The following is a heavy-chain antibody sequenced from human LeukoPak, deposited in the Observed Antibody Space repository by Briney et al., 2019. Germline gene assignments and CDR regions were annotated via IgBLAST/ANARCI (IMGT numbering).Heavy chain of an antibody. CDR2: IYYSGST. J-gene: IGHJ5*02. Sequence: SKTLSLTCTVSGGSISSYYWSWIRQPPGKGLEWIGYIYYSGSTNYNPSLKSRVTISVDTSKNQFSLRVSSVTAADTAVYYCARDGYYDILTGYQPYNWFDPWGQGTLVTVSS. CDR1: GGSISSYY. V-gene: IGHV4-59*01. D-gene: IGHD3-9*01. CDR3: ARDGYYDILTGYQPYNWFDP.